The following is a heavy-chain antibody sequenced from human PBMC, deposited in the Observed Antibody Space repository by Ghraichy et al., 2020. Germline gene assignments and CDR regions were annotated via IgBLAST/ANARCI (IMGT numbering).Heavy chain of an antibody. CDR3: ARDFAMVDDAFDI. D-gene: IGHD5-18*01. CDR1: GYTFTSYY. J-gene: IGHJ3*02. Sequence: ASVKVSCKASGYTFTSYYMHWVRQAPGQGLEWMGIINPSGGSTSYAQKFQGRVTMTRDTSTSTVYMELSSLRSEDTAVYYCARDFAMVDDAFDIWGQGTMVTVS. V-gene: IGHV1-46*01. CDR2: INPSGGST.